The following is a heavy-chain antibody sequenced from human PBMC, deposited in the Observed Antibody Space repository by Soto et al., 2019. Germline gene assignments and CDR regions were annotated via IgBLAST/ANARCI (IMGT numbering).Heavy chain of an antibody. Sequence: EVLLVESGGGLVQPGRSLRLSCAASGFTFDDYAMHWVRQAPGKGLEWVSGISWNSGSIGYADSVKGRFTISRDNAKNSLYLQMNSLRAEDTALYYCAKYIYLYSSGTLDYWGQGTLVTVSS. D-gene: IGHD6-19*01. CDR3: AKYIYLYSSGTLDY. V-gene: IGHV3-9*01. J-gene: IGHJ4*02. CDR1: GFTFDDYA. CDR2: ISWNSGSI.